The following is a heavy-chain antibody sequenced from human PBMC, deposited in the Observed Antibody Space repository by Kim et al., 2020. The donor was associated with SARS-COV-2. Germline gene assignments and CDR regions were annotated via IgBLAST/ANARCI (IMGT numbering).Heavy chain of an antibody. J-gene: IGHJ4*02. CDR2: IKQDGSEK. D-gene: IGHD2-15*01. V-gene: IGHV3-7*01. Sequence: GGSLRLSCAVSGLNFANYWMSWVRQAPGKGPEWVASIKQDGSEKYYVDSVKGRFTISRDNAKNSLYLQMNSLRAEDTAVYYCARDWERSGGTDWGQGTLVTVSS. CDR1: GLNFANYW. CDR3: ARDWERSGGTD.